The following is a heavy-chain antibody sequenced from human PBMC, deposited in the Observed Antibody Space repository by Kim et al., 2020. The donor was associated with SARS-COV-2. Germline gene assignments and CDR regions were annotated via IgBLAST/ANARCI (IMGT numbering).Heavy chain of an antibody. CDR1: GFTFSSYA. CDR3: AKNYDFWSGYSFRVDP. D-gene: IGHD3-3*01. V-gene: IGHV3-23*01. Sequence: GGSLRLSCAASGFTFSSYAMSWVRQAPGKGLEWVSAISGSGGSTYYADSVKGRFTISRDNSKNTLYLQMNSLRAEDTAVYYCAKNYDFWSGYSFRVDPWGQGTLVTVSS. CDR2: ISGSGGST. J-gene: IGHJ5*02.